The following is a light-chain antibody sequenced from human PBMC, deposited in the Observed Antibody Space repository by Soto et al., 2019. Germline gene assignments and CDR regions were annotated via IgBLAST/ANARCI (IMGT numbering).Light chain of an antibody. Sequence: EIVLTQSPGTLSLSPGERATLSCRASQSVSSSYLAWYQQKPGHAPRLLIYGASSRATGIPDRFSGSGSGTDFTLTISRLEPEDFAVYYCQQYGTSPGTFGQGTKAEIK. CDR1: QSVSSSY. CDR2: GAS. J-gene: IGKJ1*01. CDR3: QQYGTSPGT. V-gene: IGKV3-20*01.